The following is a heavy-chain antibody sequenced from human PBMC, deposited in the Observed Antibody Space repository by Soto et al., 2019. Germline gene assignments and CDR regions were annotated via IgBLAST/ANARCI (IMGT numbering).Heavy chain of an antibody. CDR2: ISAYNGNT. D-gene: IGHD2-2*01. J-gene: IGHJ4*02. CDR3: AILGYCSSTSCPTYYYGSGSSDY. Sequence: GASVKVSCKASGYTFTSYGISWVRQAPGQGLEWMGWISAYNGNTNYAQKLQGRVTMTTDTSTSTAYMELRSLRSDDTAVYYCAILGYCSSTSCPTYYYGSGSSDYWGQGTLVTVSS. V-gene: IGHV1-18*01. CDR1: GYTFTSYG.